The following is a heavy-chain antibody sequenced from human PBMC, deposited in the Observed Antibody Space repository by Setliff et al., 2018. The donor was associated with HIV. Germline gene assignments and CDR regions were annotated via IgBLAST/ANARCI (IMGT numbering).Heavy chain of an antibody. V-gene: IGHV1-18*01. CDR3: ASGMRWDTAMGDAFDI. D-gene: IGHD5-18*01. J-gene: IGHJ3*02. CDR1: GYTFTNHG. Sequence: GASVKVSCKTSGYTFTNHGINWVRQAPGQGLEWMGWSSTSNENTYYAEKFQGRVTMTTDTSTNTAYLDLGSLKSDDTAIYFCASGMRWDTAMGDAFDIWGQGTMVTVSS. CDR2: SSTSNENT.